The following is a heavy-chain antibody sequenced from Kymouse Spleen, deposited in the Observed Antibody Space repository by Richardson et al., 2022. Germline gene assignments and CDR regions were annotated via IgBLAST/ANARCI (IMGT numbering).Heavy chain of an antibody. V-gene: IGHV4-61*01. CDR3: ARGDWNYGDDAFDI. CDR1: GGSVSSGSYY. D-gene: IGHD1-7*01. CDR2: IYYSGST. Sequence: QVQLQESGPGLVKPSETLSLTCTVSGGSVSSGSYYWSWIRQPPGKGLEWIGYIYYSGSTNYNPSLKSRVTISVDTSKNQFSLKLSSVTAADTAVYYCARGDWNYGDDAFDIWGQGTMVTVSS. J-gene: IGHJ3*02.